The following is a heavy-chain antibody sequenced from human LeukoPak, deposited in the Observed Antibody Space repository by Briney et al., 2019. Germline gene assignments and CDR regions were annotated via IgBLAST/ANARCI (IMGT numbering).Heavy chain of an antibody. CDR2: INSDGSSI. J-gene: IGHJ6*02. CDR3: ANDAAQQQLSNIFYGMDV. V-gene: IGHV3-74*01. Sequence: GGSLRLSCAASGFTFSSHWMHWVRQAPGKGLVWVPRINSDGSSISYADSVKGRFTISRDNAKNTLYLQMNSLRAEDTAVYFCANDAAQQQLSNIFYGMDVWGQGTTVTVSS. CDR1: GFTFSSHW. D-gene: IGHD6-13*01.